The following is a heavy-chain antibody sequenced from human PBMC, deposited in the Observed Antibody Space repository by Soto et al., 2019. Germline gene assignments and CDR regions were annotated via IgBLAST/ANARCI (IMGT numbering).Heavy chain of an antibody. CDR2: IIPIFGTA. J-gene: IGHJ5*02. D-gene: IGHD2-21*02. Sequence: SVKVSCKASGGTFSSYAISWVRQAPGQGLEWMGGIIPIFGTANYAQKFQGRVTITADESTSTAYMELSSLRSEDTAVYYCARDPPRDPNWFDPWGQGTLVTVSS. CDR3: ARDPPRDPNWFDP. V-gene: IGHV1-69*13. CDR1: GGTFSSYA.